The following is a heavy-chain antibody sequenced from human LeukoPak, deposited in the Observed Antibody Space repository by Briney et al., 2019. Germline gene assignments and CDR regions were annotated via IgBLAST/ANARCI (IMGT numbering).Heavy chain of an antibody. D-gene: IGHD5-12*01. CDR2: ISGSGGST. CDR3: AKLSRPSGSGYDASEAFDI. V-gene: IGHV3-23*01. J-gene: IGHJ3*02. Sequence: GGSLTHSCPASGFTFSSYAMSWVRQAPGKGLEWVSAISGSGGSTYYADAVKGRFTISRDNSKNTLYLQMNSLRAEGTAVYYCAKLSRPSGSGYDASEAFDIWGQGTMVTVSS. CDR1: GFTFSSYA.